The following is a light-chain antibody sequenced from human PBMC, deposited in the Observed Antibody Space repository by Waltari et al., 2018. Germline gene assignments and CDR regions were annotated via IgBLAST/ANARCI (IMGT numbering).Light chain of an antibody. CDR1: SGYRSDA. Sequence: QLVLTQSPSASASLGASVKLTCTLSSGYRSDAIAWHQQQPEKGPRYLMKVNSDGSHSKGDGIPARFSGSSSGAERYLTISSLQSEDEADYYCQTGRHGIWVFGGGTKLTVL. J-gene: IGLJ3*02. V-gene: IGLV4-69*01. CDR3: QTGRHGIWV. CDR2: VNSDGSH.